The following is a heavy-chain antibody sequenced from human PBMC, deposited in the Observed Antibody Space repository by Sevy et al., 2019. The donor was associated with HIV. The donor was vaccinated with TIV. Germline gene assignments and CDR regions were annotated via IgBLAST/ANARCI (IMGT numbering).Heavy chain of an antibody. J-gene: IGHJ4*02. Sequence: GGSLRLSCEASGFDFSSHWMQWVRQAPGKGLVWVSRMNTDGSSINYAGSVKGRSTISRDNAKNTLYLEMNNLRDEDTALYYCANHSFDFWGPGTLVTVSS. D-gene: IGHD4-4*01. CDR3: ANHSFDF. V-gene: IGHV3-74*01. CDR2: MNTDGSSI. CDR1: GFDFSSHW.